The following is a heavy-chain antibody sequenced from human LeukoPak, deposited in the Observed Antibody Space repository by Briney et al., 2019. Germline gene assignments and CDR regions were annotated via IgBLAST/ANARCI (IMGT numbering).Heavy chain of an antibody. D-gene: IGHD6-13*01. CDR1: GFTLSSYW. Sequence: GGSLRLSCAASGFTLSSYWMHWVHQAPGKGLVWVSRINTDGRTINYADSVEGRFTISRDIAKNTLYLQMNSLRAEDTAVYYCVRVAAGTGSFDIWGQGTMVTVSS. CDR3: VRVAAGTGSFDI. J-gene: IGHJ3*02. V-gene: IGHV3-74*01. CDR2: INTDGRTI.